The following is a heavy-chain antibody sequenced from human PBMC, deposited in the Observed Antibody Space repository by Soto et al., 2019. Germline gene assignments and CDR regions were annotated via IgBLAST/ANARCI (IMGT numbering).Heavy chain of an antibody. CDR3: AKEGSWSGSYYGMDV. J-gene: IGHJ6*02. CDR1: GFTFRSYA. D-gene: IGHD3-3*01. Sequence: GGSLRLSCAASGFTFRSYAMSWVRQAPGKGLEWVSAISGSGGATYYADSVKGRFTISRDNSKNTLYLQMNSLRAEDTAVYYCAKEGSWSGSYYGMDVWGQGTTVTVSS. CDR2: ISGSGGAT. V-gene: IGHV3-23*01.